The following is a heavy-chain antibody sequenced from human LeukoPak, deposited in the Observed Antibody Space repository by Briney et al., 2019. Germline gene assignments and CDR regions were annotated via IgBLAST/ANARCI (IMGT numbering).Heavy chain of an antibody. CDR3: ASGLWTYGY. CDR1: GFTFSSYG. J-gene: IGHJ4*02. Sequence: GGSLRLSCAASGFTFSSYGMHWVRQAPDKGLEWMAVISYDGSNKYYADSVKGRFTISRDNSKNTLYLQMNSLRAEDTAVYYCASGLWTYGYWGQGTLVTVSS. D-gene: IGHD3-10*01. V-gene: IGHV3-30*03. CDR2: ISYDGSNK.